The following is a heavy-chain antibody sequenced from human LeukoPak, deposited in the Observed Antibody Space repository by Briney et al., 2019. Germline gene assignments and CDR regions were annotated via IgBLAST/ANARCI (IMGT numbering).Heavy chain of an antibody. CDR2: ISGSGGRI. V-gene: IGHV3-23*01. D-gene: IGHD2-2*01. Sequence: GGSLRLSCAASGFTFSSYAMTWVRQAPGKGLEWVSGISGSGGRIYYADSVKGRFAISRDNSKNTLYLEMNSLRGEDTALYYCAKDGLAVPTASPYFDYWGQGTLVTVSS. CDR3: AKDGLAVPTASPYFDY. CDR1: GFTFSSYA. J-gene: IGHJ4*02.